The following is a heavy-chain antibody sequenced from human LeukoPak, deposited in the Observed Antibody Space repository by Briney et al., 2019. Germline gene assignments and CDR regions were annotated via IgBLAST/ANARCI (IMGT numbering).Heavy chain of an antibody. CDR2: IISHGGNT. D-gene: IGHD1-26*01. Sequence: GGSLRLSCTASGFSFSSYTMHWVRQAPGKGLEYVSAIISHGGNTHYTNSVKGRFTISRDNSKNTLYLQMGSLRPDDMAVYYCARVKMGATVSDYYYYYMDVWAKGPRSPSP. V-gene: IGHV3-64*01. CDR3: ARVKMGATVSDYYYYYMDV. J-gene: IGHJ6*03. CDR1: GFSFSSYT.